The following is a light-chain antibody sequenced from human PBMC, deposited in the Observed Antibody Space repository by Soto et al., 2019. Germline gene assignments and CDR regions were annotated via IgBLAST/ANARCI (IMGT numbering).Light chain of an antibody. Sequence: EILLTQSPATLSLSPGERPTPSCRASQSVSSYLAWYQQNPGQAPRLLIYEASNRATGIPARFSGSGSGTDFTLTISSLAPEDFAVYYCEQRSNWPPTFGQGTKLEIK. V-gene: IGKV3-11*01. CDR2: EAS. J-gene: IGKJ2*01. CDR3: EQRSNWPPT. CDR1: QSVSSY.